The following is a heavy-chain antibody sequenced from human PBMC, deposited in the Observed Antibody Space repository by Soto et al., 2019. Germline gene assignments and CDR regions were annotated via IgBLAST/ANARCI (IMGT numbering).Heavy chain of an antibody. Sequence: GGSLRLSCAVSGFIFSSYNMNWVRQAPGKGLEWVSYISSSSSTIYYADSVKGRFTISRDNAKNSLYLQMNSLRVEDTAVYYCARGGSSGYWGQGTLVTVSS. J-gene: IGHJ4*02. V-gene: IGHV3-48*01. D-gene: IGHD6-6*01. CDR3: ARGGSSGY. CDR2: ISSSSSTI. CDR1: GFIFSSYN.